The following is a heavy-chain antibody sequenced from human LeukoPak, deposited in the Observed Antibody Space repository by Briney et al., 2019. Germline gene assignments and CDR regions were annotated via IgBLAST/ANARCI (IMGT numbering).Heavy chain of an antibody. CDR2: INHSGST. D-gene: IGHD1-26*01. V-gene: IGHV4-34*01. CDR3: AGRVIVGATPFDY. J-gene: IGHJ4*02. CDR1: GGSFSGYY. Sequence: PSETLSLTCAVYGGSFSGYYWSWIRQPPGKGLEWIGEINHSGSTNYNPSLKSRVTISVDTSKNQFSLKLSSVTAADTAVYYCAGRVIVGATPFDYWGQGTLVTVSS.